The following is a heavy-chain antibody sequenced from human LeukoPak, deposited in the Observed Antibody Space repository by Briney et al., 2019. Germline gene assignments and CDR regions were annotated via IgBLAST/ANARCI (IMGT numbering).Heavy chain of an antibody. CDR1: GFTFSRYS. CDR3: ARVIGSYGDSAY. J-gene: IGHJ4*02. CDR2: ISSTSSAI. Sequence: GGPLRLFCAASGFTFSRYSMNWVRQARGKGLEWLSYISSTSSAIYYADSLNGRFTISRDNAKNSLYLQMDSLRAEDTAVYYCARVIGSYGDSAYWGQGTLVTVSS. D-gene: IGHD3-16*01. V-gene: IGHV3-48*04.